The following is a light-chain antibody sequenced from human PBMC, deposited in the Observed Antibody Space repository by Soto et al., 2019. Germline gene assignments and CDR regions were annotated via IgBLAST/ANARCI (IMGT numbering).Light chain of an antibody. CDR3: QHYAASTWA. Sequence: EIVFTQSPGTLSLSPGERATLSCRASQSVSNNYLAWYQQKLGQAPRLLIYGASNRETGIPDRFSGSGSGTEFTLTISRLDPADFAVYYCQHYAASTWAFGPGTKVDIK. CDR2: GAS. J-gene: IGKJ1*01. CDR1: QSVSNNY. V-gene: IGKV3-20*01.